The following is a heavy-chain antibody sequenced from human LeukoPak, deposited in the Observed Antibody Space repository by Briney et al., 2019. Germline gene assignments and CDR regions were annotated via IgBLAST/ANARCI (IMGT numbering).Heavy chain of an antibody. Sequence: PGGSLRLSCAASGFTFSSYWMHWVRQAPGKGLVWVSRINSDGSSTSYADSVKGRFTISRDNAKNTLYLQMNSLRAEDTAVYYCARDNAITTWDYYYYMDVWGKGTTVTFSS. CDR1: GFTFSSYW. CDR3: ARDNAITTWDYYYYMDV. V-gene: IGHV3-74*01. D-gene: IGHD2-2*01. CDR2: INSDGSST. J-gene: IGHJ6*03.